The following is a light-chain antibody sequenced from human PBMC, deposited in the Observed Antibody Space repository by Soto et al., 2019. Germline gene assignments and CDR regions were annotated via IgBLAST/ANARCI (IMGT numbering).Light chain of an antibody. Sequence: EIVLTQSPGTLSLSPGERATLSCRASQSVSSSYLAWYQQKPGQAPRLLIYGASSRATGIPDRFNGSGSGTDFTLAISRQEPEDFAVYYCQEYGSSRTFGQGTKVEIK. CDR2: GAS. J-gene: IGKJ1*01. CDR3: QEYGSSRT. CDR1: QSVSSSY. V-gene: IGKV3-20*01.